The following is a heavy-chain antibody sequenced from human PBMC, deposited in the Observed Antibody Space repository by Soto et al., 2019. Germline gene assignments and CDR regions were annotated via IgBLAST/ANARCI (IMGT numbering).Heavy chain of an antibody. CDR2: IYYSGST. D-gene: IGHD3-22*01. CDR1: GGSISSSSYY. V-gene: IGHV4-39*01. Sequence: QLQLQESGPGLVKPSETLSLTCTVSGGSISSSSYYWGWIRQPPGKGLEWIGSIYYSGSTYYNPSLKSRVTISVDTSKNHFSLKLSSVTAADTAVYYCARQSYYYDSSGYYLGGGPPSYWGQGTLVTVSS. J-gene: IGHJ4*02. CDR3: ARQSYYYDSSGYYLGGGPPSY.